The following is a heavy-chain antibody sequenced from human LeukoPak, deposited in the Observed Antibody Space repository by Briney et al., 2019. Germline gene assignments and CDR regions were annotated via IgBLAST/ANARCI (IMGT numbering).Heavy chain of an antibody. V-gene: IGHV3-9*01. J-gene: IGHJ4*02. CDR3: AKSTYSGWYGGYYFDY. CDR2: ISWNSGSI. Sequence: GGSLRLSCAASGFTFDDYAMHWVRQAPGKGLEWVSGISWNSGSIGYADSVKGRFTISRDNAKSSLYLQMNSLRAEDTALYYCAKSTYSGWYGGYYFDYWGQGTLVTVSS. CDR1: GFTFDDYA. D-gene: IGHD6-19*01.